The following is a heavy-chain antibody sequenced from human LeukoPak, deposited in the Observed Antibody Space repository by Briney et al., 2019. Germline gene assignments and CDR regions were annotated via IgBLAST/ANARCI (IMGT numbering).Heavy chain of an antibody. J-gene: IGHJ4*02. CDR2: IIPTLSIA. V-gene: IGHV1-69*04. D-gene: IGHD2-15*01. Sequence: SSVKVSCKASGGTFSSYAISWVRQAPGQGLEGMGRIIPTLSIANYAQKFQGRVTITAHKSTSTAYMELSSLRSEDTAVYYCARAGGGTVTDYYFDYWGQGTLVTVSS. CDR1: GGTFSSYA. CDR3: ARAGGGTVTDYYFDY.